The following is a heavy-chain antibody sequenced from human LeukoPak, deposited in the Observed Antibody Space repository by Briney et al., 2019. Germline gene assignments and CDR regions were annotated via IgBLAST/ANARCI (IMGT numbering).Heavy chain of an antibody. CDR3: ARASFSSSWSYFFDY. J-gene: IGHJ4*02. D-gene: IGHD6-13*01. Sequence: GGSLRLSCEASGFIFSSYEMNWVRQAPGRGLEWVSYISSSGGTIFHADSVKGRFTISRDNAKNLVFLQISSLRVEDTAIYYCARASFSSSWSYFFDYWGQGTLVTVSS. CDR1: GFIFSSYE. CDR2: ISSSGGTI. V-gene: IGHV3-48*03.